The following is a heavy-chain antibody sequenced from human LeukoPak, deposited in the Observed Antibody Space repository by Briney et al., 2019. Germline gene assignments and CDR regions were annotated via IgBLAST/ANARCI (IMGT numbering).Heavy chain of an antibody. CDR2: INHSGST. V-gene: IGHV4-34*01. D-gene: IGHD3-10*01. CDR3: ARGSPGWFGEFTTDY. CDR1: GGSFSGYY. J-gene: IGHJ4*02. Sequence: SETLSLTCAVYGGSFSGYYWSWIRQPPGKGLEWIGEINHSGSTNYNPSLKSRVTISVDTSKNQFSLKLSSATAADTAVYYCARGSPGWFGEFTTDYWGQGTLVTVSS.